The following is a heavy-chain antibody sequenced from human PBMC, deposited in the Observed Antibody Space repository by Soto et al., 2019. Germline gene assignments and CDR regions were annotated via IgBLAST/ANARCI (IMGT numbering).Heavy chain of an antibody. V-gene: IGHV1-2*02. CDR3: ARKEGSSCCYRSFEY. J-gene: IGHJ4*01. CDR1: GYNFSGYY. CDR2: INHNRGGT. Sequence: SVKVSCKASGYNFSGYYRRWVRHAPGQGLEWMGWINHNRGGTNYAQKFQGRVTMTRGTSIGTAYMELSRLSSDDTAVYYCARKEGSSCCYRSFEYWG. D-gene: IGHD6-19*01.